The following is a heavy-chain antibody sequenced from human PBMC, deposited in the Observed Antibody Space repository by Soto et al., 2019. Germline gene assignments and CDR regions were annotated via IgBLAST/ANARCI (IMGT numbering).Heavy chain of an antibody. CDR1: GFTFDDYA. J-gene: IGHJ6*03. CDR2: ISWNRGSI. D-gene: IGHD7-27*01. Sequence: EVQLVESGGGLVQPGRSLRLSCAASGFTFDDYAMHWVRQAPGKGLEGVSGISWNRGSIGYADAVKGRFTISRDNAKNSLYLQMNSLRAEDTALYYCAKDPLPWADYYYMDVWGKGTTVTVSS. V-gene: IGHV3-9*01. CDR3: AKDPLPWADYYYMDV.